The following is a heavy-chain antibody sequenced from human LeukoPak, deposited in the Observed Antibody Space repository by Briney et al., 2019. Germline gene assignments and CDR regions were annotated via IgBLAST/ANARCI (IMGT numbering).Heavy chain of an antibody. J-gene: IGHJ5*02. CDR3: ARHDYADYSNWFDP. Sequence: PSETLSLTCTVSGGSISSSSYYWGWIRQPPGKGLEWIGSIYYSGSTYSNPSLKSRVTISVDTSKNQLSLQLSSETAADTAVYYCARHDYADYSNWFDPWGQGTLVTVSS. V-gene: IGHV4-39*01. CDR2: IYYSGST. D-gene: IGHD4-17*01. CDR1: GGSISSSSYY.